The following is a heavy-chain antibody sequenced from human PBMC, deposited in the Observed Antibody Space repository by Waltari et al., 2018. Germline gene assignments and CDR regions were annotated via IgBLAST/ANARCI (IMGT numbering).Heavy chain of an antibody. CDR3: SALAGSGSSDY. Sequence: QVQLQESGPGLVKPSQTLSLTCTVSGGSISSGRYYWSWIRQPAGKGLEWIGRIYTSGSTNYNPSLKSRVTISVDTSKNQFSLKLSSVTAADTAVYYCSALAGSGSSDYWGQGTLVTVSS. D-gene: IGHD3-10*01. V-gene: IGHV4-61*02. J-gene: IGHJ4*02. CDR1: GGSISSGRYY. CDR2: IYTSGST.